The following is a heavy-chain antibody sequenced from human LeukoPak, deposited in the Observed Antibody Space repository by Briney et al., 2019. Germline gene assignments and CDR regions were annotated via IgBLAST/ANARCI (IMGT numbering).Heavy chain of an antibody. CDR3: VRDAWMASITLDY. J-gene: IGHJ4*02. CDR2: INSAGRTT. D-gene: IGHD5-24*01. V-gene: IGHV3-74*01. Sequence: PGGSLRLSCAASGFTFISYWVHRVRQAPGTGLVWVSRINSAGRTTTYADSVKGRFTISRDNAKNTLYLQMNSLRAEDTAVYYCVRDAWMASITLDYWGQGTLVTVSS. CDR1: GFTFISYW.